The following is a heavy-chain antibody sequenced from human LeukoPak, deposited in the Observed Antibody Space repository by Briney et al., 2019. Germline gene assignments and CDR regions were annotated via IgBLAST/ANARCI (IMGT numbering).Heavy chain of an antibody. V-gene: IGHV4-61*02. Sequence: SQTLSLTCTVSGGSISSGSYYWDWVRQPAGRGGEWSGRIYNSGSTHYHPSLKSRFTISVDTSTNQFSLKLSSVTAADTAVYYCARDVMYYDILTGYSPGGYFDYWGQGTLVTVSS. CDR1: GGSISSGSYY. J-gene: IGHJ4*02. CDR2: IYNSGST. CDR3: ARDVMYYDILTGYSPGGYFDY. D-gene: IGHD3-9*01.